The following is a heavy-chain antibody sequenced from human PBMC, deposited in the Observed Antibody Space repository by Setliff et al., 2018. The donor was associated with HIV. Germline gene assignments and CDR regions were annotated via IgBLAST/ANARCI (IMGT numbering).Heavy chain of an antibody. Sequence: SETLSLTCTVSDGSISGYYWGWIRQPPGKGLEWVGTIYYAGNTFYNPSFKSRVTISVDTSKNYVSLKLTSVSAADTATYFCARHDRRSHDSCFAQAYSFNYWGQGVLVTVSS. CDR1: DGSISGYY. CDR3: ARHDRRSHDSCFAQAYSFNY. J-gene: IGHJ4*02. V-gene: IGHV4-39*02. D-gene: IGHD3-16*01. CDR2: IYYAGNT.